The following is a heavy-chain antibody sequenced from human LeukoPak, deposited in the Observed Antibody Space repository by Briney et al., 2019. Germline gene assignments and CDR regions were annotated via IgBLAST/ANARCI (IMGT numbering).Heavy chain of an antibody. D-gene: IGHD3-10*01. CDR3: ARHLLGRFGLYMDV. J-gene: IGHJ6*03. CDR1: GGSFSGYY. V-gene: IGHV4-34*01. Sequence: SETLSLTCAVYGGSFSGYYWSWIRQPPGKGLGWIGEINHSGSTNYNPSLKSRVTISVDSSKNQFSLKLSSVTAADTAVYYCARHLLGRFGLYMDVWGKGTTVTISS. CDR2: INHSGST.